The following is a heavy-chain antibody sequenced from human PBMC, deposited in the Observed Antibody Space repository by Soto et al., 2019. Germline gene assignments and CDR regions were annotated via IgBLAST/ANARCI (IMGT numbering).Heavy chain of an antibody. V-gene: IGHV4-31*03. CDR3: ARSQYSNFYYFDY. D-gene: IGHD6-6*01. Sequence: SETLSLTCTVSGGSISSGGYYWSWIRQHPGKGLEWIGYIYYSGSTYYNPSLKSRVTISIDTSKNQFSLKLSSVTAADTAVYYCARSQYSNFYYFDYWGQGTLVTVSS. CDR2: IYYSGST. J-gene: IGHJ4*02. CDR1: GGSISSGGYY.